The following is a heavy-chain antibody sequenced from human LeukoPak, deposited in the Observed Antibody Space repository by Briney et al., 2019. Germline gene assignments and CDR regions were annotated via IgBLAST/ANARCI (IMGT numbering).Heavy chain of an antibody. V-gene: IGHV1-2*02. J-gene: IGHJ3*02. Sequence: GASVKVSCKASGYTFTGYYMHWVRQAPGQGLEWMGWINPNSGGTNYAQKFQGRVTMTRDTSISTAYMELSRLRSDDTAVYYCARGNWNDAQGAFDIWGQGTVVTVSS. CDR3: ARGNWNDAQGAFDI. D-gene: IGHD1-1*01. CDR2: INPNSGGT. CDR1: GYTFTGYY.